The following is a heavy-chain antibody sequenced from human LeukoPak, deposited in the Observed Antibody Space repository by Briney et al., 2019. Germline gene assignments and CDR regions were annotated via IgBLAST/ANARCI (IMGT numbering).Heavy chain of an antibody. J-gene: IGHJ4*02. D-gene: IGHD3-22*01. CDR3: AKYYYDSSGSRHFDY. CDR1: GFTFSSYA. V-gene: IGHV3-23*01. CDR2: ISDSGGGT. Sequence: PGGSLRLSCAASGFTFSSYAMSWVRQAPGTGLEWVSAISDSGGGTYYAASVRGRFTISRDNSKNTLHLQMNSLRAEDTAVYYCAKYYYDSSGSRHFDYWGQGTLVTVSS.